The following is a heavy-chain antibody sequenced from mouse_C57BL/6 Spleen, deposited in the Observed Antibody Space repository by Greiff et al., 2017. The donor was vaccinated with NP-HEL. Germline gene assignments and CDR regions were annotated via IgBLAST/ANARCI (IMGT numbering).Heavy chain of an antibody. CDR3: TSERAVVATDWFAY. CDR2: ISSGGDYI. V-gene: IGHV5-9-1*02. CDR1: GFTFSSYA. J-gene: IGHJ3*01. D-gene: IGHD1-1*01. Sequence: EVQVVESGEGLVKPGGSLKLSCAASGFTFSSYAMSWVRQTPEKRLEWVAYISSGGDYIYYADTVKGRFTISRDNARNTLYLQMSSRKSEDTAMYYCTSERAVVATDWFAYWGQGTLVTVSA.